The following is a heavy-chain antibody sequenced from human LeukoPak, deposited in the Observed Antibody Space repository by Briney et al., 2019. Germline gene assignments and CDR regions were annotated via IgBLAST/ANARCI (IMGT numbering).Heavy chain of an antibody. CDR3: ASASRDGYNYNY. CDR1: GYTFIGHY. Sequence: ASVKVSCKASGYTFIGHYIHWVRQAPGQGLEWMGWINPNSGGTNYAQKFQGRVTMTRDTSISTAYMELSRLRSDDTAVYYCASASRDGYNYNYWGQGTLVTVSS. CDR2: INPNSGGT. V-gene: IGHV1-2*02. D-gene: IGHD5-24*01. J-gene: IGHJ4*02.